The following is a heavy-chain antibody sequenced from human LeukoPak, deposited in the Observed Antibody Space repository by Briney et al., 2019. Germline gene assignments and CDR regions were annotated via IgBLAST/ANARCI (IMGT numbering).Heavy chain of an antibody. CDR3: EGSAAAGTEYYFDY. V-gene: IGHV3-53*01. Sequence: GGSLRLSCAASGFTVSSNYMSWVRQAPGKGLEWVSVIYSGGSTYYADSVKGRFTISRDNSKNTLYLQMNSLRAEDTTVYYCEGSAAAGTEYYFDYWGQGTTVTVSS. D-gene: IGHD6-13*01. CDR1: GFTVSSNY. CDR2: IYSGGST. J-gene: IGHJ4*03.